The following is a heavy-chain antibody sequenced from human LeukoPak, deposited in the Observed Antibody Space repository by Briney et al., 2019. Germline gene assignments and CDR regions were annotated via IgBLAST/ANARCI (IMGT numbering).Heavy chain of an antibody. Sequence: GGSLRLSCAASGFTFSSYAMHWVRQAPGKGLEWVAVISYDGSNKYYADSVKGRFTISRDNSKNTLYLQMNSLRAEDTAVYCCARDPPSTMIVVAAFDYWGQGTLVTVSS. CDR1: GFTFSSYA. D-gene: IGHD3-22*01. J-gene: IGHJ4*02. CDR3: ARDPPSTMIVVAAFDY. CDR2: ISYDGSNK. V-gene: IGHV3-30-3*01.